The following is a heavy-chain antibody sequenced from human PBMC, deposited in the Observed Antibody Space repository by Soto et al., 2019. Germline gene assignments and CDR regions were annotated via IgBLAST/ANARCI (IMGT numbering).Heavy chain of an antibody. CDR3: AVGYTTVSGSLDS. CDR1: GFTFSSYS. J-gene: IGHJ4*02. V-gene: IGHV3-48*04. D-gene: IGHD3-16*02. CDR2: ISGSGSSR. Sequence: PGGSLRLSCAASGFTFSSYSMNWVRQAPGKGLMWVSCISGSGSSRNYADSVKGRFTISRDNAKNTLYLQMNSLRAEDTAVYYCAVGYTTVSGSLDSWGQGTLVTVSS.